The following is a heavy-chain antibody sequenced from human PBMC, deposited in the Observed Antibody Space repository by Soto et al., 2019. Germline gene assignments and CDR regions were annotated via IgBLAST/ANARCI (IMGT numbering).Heavy chain of an antibody. CDR2: IIPLFGTT. Sequence: QVQLVQSGAEVKKPGSSVKVSCKASGGTFSRNAINWVRQAPGQGLEWMGGIIPLFGTTNYAQNFQGRVTITAAESPNTAYMELSSLRSEDTAVYYCARDGAVTVTTSYFDYWGQGTLVSVSS. CDR3: ARDGAVTVTTSYFDY. D-gene: IGHD4-17*01. V-gene: IGHV1-69*12. CDR1: GGTFSRNA. J-gene: IGHJ4*02.